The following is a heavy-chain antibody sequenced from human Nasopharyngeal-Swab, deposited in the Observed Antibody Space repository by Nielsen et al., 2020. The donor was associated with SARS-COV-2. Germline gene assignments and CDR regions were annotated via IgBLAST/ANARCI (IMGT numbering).Heavy chain of an antibody. J-gene: IGHJ4*02. CDR3: ARVCPDWGGFDY. Sequence: GESLKISCAASGFTVSSSYMSWVRQAPGKGLEWVSVIYSGGSTYYADSVKGRFTISRDNSKNTLYLQMNSLRAEDTAVYYCARVCPDWGGFDYWGQGTLVTVSS. CDR1: GFTVSSSY. V-gene: IGHV3-53*01. D-gene: IGHD7-27*01. CDR2: IYSGGST.